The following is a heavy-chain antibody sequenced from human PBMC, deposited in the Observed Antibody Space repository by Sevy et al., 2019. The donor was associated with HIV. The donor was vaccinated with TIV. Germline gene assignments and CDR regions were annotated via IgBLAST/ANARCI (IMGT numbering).Heavy chain of an antibody. CDR1: GYRLADYW. J-gene: IGHJ6*02. CDR3: AGGARGTLPAYYYYTLDV. Sequence: GESLKISCKASGYRLADYWIGWVRQMPGKGLEYIGIIYPGDSDTRYSPPFQGQVTISVDKSISTTYLQWSSLKASDRAIYYCAGGARGTLPAYYYYTLDVWGQGTTVTVSS. CDR2: IYPGDSDT. V-gene: IGHV5-51*01. D-gene: IGHD1-1*01.